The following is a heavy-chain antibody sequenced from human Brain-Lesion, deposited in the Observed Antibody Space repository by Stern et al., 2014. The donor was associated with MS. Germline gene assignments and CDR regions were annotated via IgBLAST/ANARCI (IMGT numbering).Heavy chain of an antibody. CDR1: GFSLNTPGVG. CDR3: ARRRVAVVGRAPPNYFDP. CDR2: LYWAGDN. D-gene: IGHD4-23*01. Sequence: QVTLKESGPTLVKPTQTLTLTCIFSGFSLNTPGVGVGWIRQPPGKALERLALLYWAGDNLYTPSAKHRVTISKEPHQNQVALTMSNMDPVDTGTYFCARRRVAVVGRAPPNYFDPWGQGTLVTVSA. J-gene: IGHJ5*02. V-gene: IGHV2-5*02.